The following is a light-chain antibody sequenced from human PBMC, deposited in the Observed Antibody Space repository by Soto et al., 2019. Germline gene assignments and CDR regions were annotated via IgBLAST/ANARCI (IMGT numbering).Light chain of an antibody. Sequence: EIVLTQSPATLSLSPGERATLSCRASQTISNLLAWYQQKPGQAPRLLIYDASNRATGIPARFSGSGSGTDFTLTISSLEPEDFALYYCQQYGSSHLTFGGGTKVEIK. V-gene: IGKV3-11*01. CDR3: QQYGSSHLT. CDR2: DAS. CDR1: QTISNL. J-gene: IGKJ4*01.